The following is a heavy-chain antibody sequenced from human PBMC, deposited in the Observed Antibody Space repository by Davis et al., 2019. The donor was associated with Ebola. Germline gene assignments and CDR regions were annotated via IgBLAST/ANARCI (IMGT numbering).Heavy chain of an antibody. CDR3: ARGDSSWYNWFDP. Sequence: MPSETLSLTCAVSGGSISSGRYSWSWIRQPPGKGLEWLGYIYYSGRTYYNPSLKSRVTISVDTSKNQFSLKLSSVTAADTAVYYCARGDSSWYNWFDPWGQGTLVTVSS. D-gene: IGHD6-13*01. CDR1: GGSISSGRYS. V-gene: IGHV4-30-4*07. J-gene: IGHJ5*02. CDR2: IYYSGRT.